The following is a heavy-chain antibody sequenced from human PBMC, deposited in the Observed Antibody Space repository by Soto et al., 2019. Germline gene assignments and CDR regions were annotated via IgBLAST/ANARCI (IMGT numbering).Heavy chain of an antibody. Sequence: QVQLQESGPGLLKPSETLSLTCSVSGASVSDKTFYWSWLRQSPGKGLEWIGYIYYSGTTNYNPFLNGRFTISVDTSKNQFSLRLNSVTAADTALYYCARTTAVPNTLRSRYYFDYWGQGMLVTVSS. V-gene: IGHV4-61*01. CDR2: IYYSGTT. CDR3: ARTTAVPNTLRSRYYFDY. J-gene: IGHJ4*02. D-gene: IGHD6-19*01. CDR1: GASVSDKTFY.